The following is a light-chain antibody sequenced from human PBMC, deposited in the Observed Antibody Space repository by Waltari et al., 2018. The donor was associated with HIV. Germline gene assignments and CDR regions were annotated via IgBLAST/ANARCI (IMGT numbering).Light chain of an antibody. J-gene: IGKJ1*01. CDR2: GAS. CDR1: QSVSNN. V-gene: IGKV3D-15*01. CDR3: QQYSKWPGT. Sequence: ELVMTQSPATLSVSPDERATLSCRASQSVSNNLAWYQQKPGQAPRLLIYGASTRATGIPARFSGSGSGTEFTLTISSLQSGDFAVYYCQQYSKWPGTFGQGTKVDIK.